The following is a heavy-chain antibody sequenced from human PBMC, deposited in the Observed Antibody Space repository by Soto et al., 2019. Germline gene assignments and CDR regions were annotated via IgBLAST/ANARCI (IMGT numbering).Heavy chain of an antibody. D-gene: IGHD2-2*01. V-gene: IGHV4-31*03. CDR1: GGSISSGGYY. CDR2: IYYSGST. CDR3: AGELRVPDAFDI. Sequence: QVQLQESGPGLVKPSQTLSLTCTVSGGSISSGGYYWSWIRQHPGKGLEWIGYIYYSGSTYYYPSLKSRVTISVDTSKTQCSLKLSSVTAADCAVYYYAGELRVPDAFDIWGQGTMVTVSS. J-gene: IGHJ3*02.